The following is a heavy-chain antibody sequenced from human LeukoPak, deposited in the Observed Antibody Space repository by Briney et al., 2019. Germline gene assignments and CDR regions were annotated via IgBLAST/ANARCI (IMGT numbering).Heavy chain of an antibody. CDR1: GFTFSSYA. CDR3: AREGTRGVIGY. CDR2: ITSNGDNT. V-gene: IGHV3-64*01. D-gene: IGHD3-10*01. J-gene: IGHJ4*02. Sequence: GGSLRLSCAASGFTFSSYAMHWVRQAPGKRPEYVSAITSNGDNTYNANSVKGIFTISRDNSKNTVFLQMGSLRAEDMAVYYCAREGTRGVIGYWGQGTLVTVSS.